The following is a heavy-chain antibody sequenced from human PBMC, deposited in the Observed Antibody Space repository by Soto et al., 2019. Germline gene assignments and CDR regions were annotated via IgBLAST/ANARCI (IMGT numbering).Heavy chain of an antibody. J-gene: IGHJ6*02. CDR1: GDTFSSYT. Sequence: QVQLVQSGAEVKKPGSSVKVSCKASGDTFSSYTISWVRQAPGQGLEWMGRTIPVLAITDYARKLQGRVTINADTSTSTVYMKLSSLRSEDTAMYYCGIARYDRRYLYYGMDIWGQGTTVTVSS. CDR3: GIARYDRRYLYYGMDI. CDR2: TIPVLAIT. D-gene: IGHD3-22*01. V-gene: IGHV1-69*02.